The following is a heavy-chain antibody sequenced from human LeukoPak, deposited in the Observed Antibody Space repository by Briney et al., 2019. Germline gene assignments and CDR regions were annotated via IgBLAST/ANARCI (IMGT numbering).Heavy chain of an antibody. J-gene: IGHJ4*02. CDR2: IIPIFGTA. D-gene: IGHD5-18*01. V-gene: IGHV1-69*05. CDR1: GGTFSSYA. CDR3: ASGYSYGYVGY. Sequence: SVKVSCKASGGTFSSYAISWVRQAPGQGLEWMGGIIPIFGTANYAQKFQGRVTITTDESTSTAYMDLSSLRSEDTAVYYCASGYSYGYVGYWGQGTLVTVSS.